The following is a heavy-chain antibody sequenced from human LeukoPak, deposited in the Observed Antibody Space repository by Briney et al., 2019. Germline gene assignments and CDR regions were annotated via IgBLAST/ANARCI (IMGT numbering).Heavy chain of an antibody. CDR3: ASFSGSDPLYYYYGMDV. D-gene: IGHD3-10*01. V-gene: IGHV3-23*01. CDR2: ISGSGGST. CDR1: GFTFSSYA. J-gene: IGHJ6*02. Sequence: GGSLRLSCAASGFTFSSYAMSWVRQAPGKGLEWVSAISGSGGSTYYADSVKGRFTISRDNSKNTLYLQMNSLRAEDTAVYYCASFSGSDPLYYYYGMDVWGQGTTVTVSS.